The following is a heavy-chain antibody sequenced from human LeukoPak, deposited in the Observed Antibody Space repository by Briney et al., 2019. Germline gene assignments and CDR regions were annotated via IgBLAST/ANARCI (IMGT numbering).Heavy chain of an antibody. CDR2: IIPIFGTA. CDR1: GGTFSRYA. V-gene: IGHV1-69*05. D-gene: IGHD2-2*02. CDR3: ARGRTYCSSTSCYTGYFDY. J-gene: IGHJ4*02. Sequence: VASVKVSCMASGGTFSRYAISWVRQAPGQGLECMGGIIPIFGTANYAQKLLGRVTITTDEPTSTVYMELSSLRSEDTAVYYCARGRTYCSSTSCYTGYFDYWGQGTLVTVSS.